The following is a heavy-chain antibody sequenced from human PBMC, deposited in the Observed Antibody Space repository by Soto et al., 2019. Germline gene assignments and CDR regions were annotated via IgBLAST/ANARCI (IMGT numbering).Heavy chain of an antibody. CDR3: ARGRHTHYDFWSGYPRDGMDV. J-gene: IGHJ6*02. CDR2: INPNSGGT. V-gene: IGHV1-2*02. Sequence: ASVKVSCKASGYTFTGYYMHWVRQAPGQGLEWMGWINPNSGGTNYAQKVQGRVTMTRDTSISTAYMELSRLRSADTAVYYCARGRHTHYDFWSGYPRDGMDVWGQGTTVTVSS. CDR1: GYTFTGYY. D-gene: IGHD3-3*01.